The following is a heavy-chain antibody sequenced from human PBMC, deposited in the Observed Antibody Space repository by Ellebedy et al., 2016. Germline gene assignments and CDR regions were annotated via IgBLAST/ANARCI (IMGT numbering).Heavy chain of an antibody. CDR3: ARGRVVTKCVDY. Sequence: SEILSLTCAVYGGSFSGYYWSWIRQPPGKGLEWIGEINHSGSTNYNPSLKSRVTISVDTSKNQFSLKLSSVTAADTAVYYCARGRVVTKCVDYWGQGTLVTVSS. V-gene: IGHV4-34*01. CDR1: GGSFSGYY. J-gene: IGHJ4*02. CDR2: INHSGST. D-gene: IGHD4-23*01.